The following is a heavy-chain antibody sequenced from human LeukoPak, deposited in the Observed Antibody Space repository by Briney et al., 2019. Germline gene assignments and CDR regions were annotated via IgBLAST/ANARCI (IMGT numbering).Heavy chain of an antibody. V-gene: IGHV3-30-3*01. CDR2: ISYDGSNK. Sequence: GGSLRLSCAASGFTFGSYAMHWVRQAPGKGLEWVAVISYDGSNKYYADSVKGRFTISRDNSKNTLYLQMNSLRAEDTAVYYCARDPGFDAFDIWGQGTMVTVSS. J-gene: IGHJ3*02. D-gene: IGHD1-1*01. CDR1: GFTFGSYA. CDR3: ARDPGFDAFDI.